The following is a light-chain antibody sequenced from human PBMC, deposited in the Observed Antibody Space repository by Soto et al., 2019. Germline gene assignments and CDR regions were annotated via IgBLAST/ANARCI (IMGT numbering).Light chain of an antibody. CDR2: GSS. J-gene: IGKJ2*01. Sequence: EIVLTQSPGTLSLSPGERVTLSCRASQSVTGNYLAWYQQRPGQSPRLLIYGSSDRATGIPDRFRGSGSGTDFTLTISRAEPEDGGVSYCQQYCSSPPYTFGQGTKVEIK. CDR3: QQYCSSPPYT. V-gene: IGKV3-20*01. CDR1: QSVTGNY.